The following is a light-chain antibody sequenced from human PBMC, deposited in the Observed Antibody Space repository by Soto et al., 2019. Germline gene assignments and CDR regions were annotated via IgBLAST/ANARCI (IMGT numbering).Light chain of an antibody. CDR1: SSNIGAGYD. V-gene: IGLV1-40*01. CDR2: GNS. Sequence: QSVLTQPPSVSGAPGQRVTISCTGSSSNIGAGYDVHWYQQLPGTAPKLLIYGNSNRPSGVPDRFSGSKSGTSASLAITGLQAEVVADYYCQSYDSSLSGWVFGGGTKLTVL. CDR3: QSYDSSLSGWV. J-gene: IGLJ3*02.